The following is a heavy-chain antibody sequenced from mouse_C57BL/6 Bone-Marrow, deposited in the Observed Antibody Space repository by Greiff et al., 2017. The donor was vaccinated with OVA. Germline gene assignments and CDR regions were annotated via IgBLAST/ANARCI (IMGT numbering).Heavy chain of an antibody. Sequence: VQLQQPGAELVKPGASVKLSCKASGYTFTSYWMQWVKQRPGQGLEWIGEIDPSDSYTNYNQKFKGKATLTVDTSSSTAYMQLSSLTSEDSAVYYCAGGYYLPFDYWGQGTTLTVSS. CDR2: IDPSDSYT. J-gene: IGHJ2*01. V-gene: IGHV1-50*01. CDR1: GYTFTSYW. CDR3: AGGYYLPFDY. D-gene: IGHD2-3*01.